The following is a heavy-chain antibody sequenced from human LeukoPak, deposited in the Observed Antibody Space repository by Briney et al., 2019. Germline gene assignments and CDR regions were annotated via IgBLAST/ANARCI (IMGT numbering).Heavy chain of an antibody. Sequence: ASVKVFCKASGYTFTSYAMNWVRQAPGQGLEWMGWINTNTGNPTYAKGFTGHFVFSLDTSVSTAYLQINSLKAEDTAVYYCARRLYNYGYYYMDVWGKGTTVTVSS. CDR3: ARRLYNYGYYYMDV. V-gene: IGHV7-4-1*02. J-gene: IGHJ6*03. D-gene: IGHD5-18*01. CDR2: INTNTGNP. CDR1: GYTFTSYA.